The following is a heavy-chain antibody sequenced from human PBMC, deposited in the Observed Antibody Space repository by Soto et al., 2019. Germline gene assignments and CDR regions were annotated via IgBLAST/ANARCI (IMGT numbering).Heavy chain of an antibody. Sequence: EVQLLESGGGLVQPGGSLRLSCAASGFTFSSYGMTWVRQAPGKGLEWVSFSSATGAVTYYADSVKGRFTISRDNSKNTLYLPMTRLRAADTAVYYCAKDRRAGGNYGFYSDFWGQGALVIVSS. J-gene: IGHJ4*02. CDR2: SSATGAVT. V-gene: IGHV3-23*01. CDR3: AKDRRAGGNYGFYSDF. D-gene: IGHD1-7*01. CDR1: GFTFSSYG.